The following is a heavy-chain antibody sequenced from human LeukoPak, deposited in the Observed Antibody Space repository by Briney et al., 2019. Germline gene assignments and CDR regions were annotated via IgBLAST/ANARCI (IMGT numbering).Heavy chain of an antibody. Sequence: GGSLRLSCAASGFSFSSYWMHWVRQAPGKGLVWVSSINSDGSSTNYADSVKGRFTISRDNAKNTLYLQMNSLRAEDTAVFYCARDATVAATRGLVDYWGQGTRVTVSS. CDR1: GFSFSSYW. CDR2: INSDGSST. CDR3: ARDATVAATRGLVDY. D-gene: IGHD2-15*01. V-gene: IGHV3-74*01. J-gene: IGHJ4*02.